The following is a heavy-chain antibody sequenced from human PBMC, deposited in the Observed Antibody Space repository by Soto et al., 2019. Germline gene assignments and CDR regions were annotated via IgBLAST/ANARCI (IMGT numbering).Heavy chain of an antibody. V-gene: IGHV3-33*01. J-gene: IGHJ4*02. CDR2: IWYDGSNK. D-gene: IGHD6-13*01. CDR3: VRAAAGGAIFDY. Sequence: QVQLVESGGGMVQPGRSLRLSCAASGFTFSSYGMHWVRQAPGKGLEWVAVIWYDGSNKYYADSVKGRFTISRDNSKNTLYLQMNSLRAEDTAVYYCVRAAAGGAIFDYWGQGTLVTVSS. CDR1: GFTFSSYG.